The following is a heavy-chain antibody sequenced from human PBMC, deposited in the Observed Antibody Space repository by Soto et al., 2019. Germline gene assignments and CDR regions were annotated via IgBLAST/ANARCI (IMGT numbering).Heavy chain of an antibody. CDR3: ARGPARWGSSSWYPRQNANKLHDY. D-gene: IGHD6-13*01. Sequence: ASVKVSCKASGYTFTSYAMHWVRQAPGQRLEWMGWINAGNGNTKYSQKFQGRVTITRDTSASTAYMELSSLRSEDTAVYYCARGPARWGSSSWYPRQNANKLHDYWGQGTLVTVSS. V-gene: IGHV1-3*01. CDR2: INAGNGNT. J-gene: IGHJ4*02. CDR1: GYTFTSYA.